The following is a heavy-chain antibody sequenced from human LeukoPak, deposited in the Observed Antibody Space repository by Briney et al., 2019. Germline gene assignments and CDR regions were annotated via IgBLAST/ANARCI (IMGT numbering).Heavy chain of an antibody. CDR2: ISGSGGST. CDR1: GFTFSSYA. D-gene: IGHD1-26*01. Sequence: GGSLRLSCAASGFTFSSYAMSWVRQAPGKGLEWVSAISGSGGSTYYADSVKGRFTISRDNSKNTLYLQMNSLRAEDTAIYFCTKDVQVGPTRGFFHFWGQGTLVTVSS. CDR3: TKDVQVGPTRGFFHF. J-gene: IGHJ4*03. V-gene: IGHV3-23*01.